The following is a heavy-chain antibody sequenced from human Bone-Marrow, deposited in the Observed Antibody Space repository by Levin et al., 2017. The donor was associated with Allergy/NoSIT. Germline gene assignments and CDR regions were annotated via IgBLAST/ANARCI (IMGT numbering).Heavy chain of an antibody. D-gene: IGHD2-15*01. J-gene: IGHJ4*01. CDR3: AKAGCSGGSCYLDF. V-gene: IGHV3-23*01. Sequence: GESLKISCAASGFLFNSYAMNWVRQAPGKGLEWVAGISGSGTNTYYADSVRGRFTISRDNSKNTLYLQMNSLRGEETAVYYCAKAGCSGGSCYLDFWGRGTLVTVSS. CDR2: ISGSGTNT. CDR1: GFLFNSYA.